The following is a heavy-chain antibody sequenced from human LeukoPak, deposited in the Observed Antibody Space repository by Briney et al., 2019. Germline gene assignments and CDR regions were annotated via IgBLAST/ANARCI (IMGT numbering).Heavy chain of an antibody. CDR2: MSPNSDNT. Sequence: RASVNVSCTASGYTFTSYDINWVRQATGQGLEWMGWMSPNSDNTGYAQKFQGRVTFTRDTSISTAYMELRSLTSEDTAVYYCARDYGGSSGWFDPWGQGTLVTVSS. J-gene: IGHJ5*02. D-gene: IGHD4-23*01. CDR3: ARDYGGSSGWFDP. V-gene: IGHV1-8*01. CDR1: GYTFTSYD.